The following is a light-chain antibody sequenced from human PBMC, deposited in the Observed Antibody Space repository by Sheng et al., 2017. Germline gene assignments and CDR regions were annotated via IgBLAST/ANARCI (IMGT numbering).Light chain of an antibody. J-gene: IGLJ1*01. CDR2: QDS. CDR3: SSYAGSNNYV. CDR1: KLEDKY. Sequence: SYELTQPPAVSVSAGQTASITCSGDKLEDKYVCWYQQKPGQSPVLVMYQDSKRPSGIPERFSGSNSGNTASLTVSGLQAEDEADYYCSSYAGSNNYVFGTGTKVTVL. V-gene: IGLV3-1*01.